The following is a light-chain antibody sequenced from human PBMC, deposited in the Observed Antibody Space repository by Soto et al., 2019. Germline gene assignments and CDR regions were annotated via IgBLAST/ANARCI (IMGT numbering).Light chain of an antibody. V-gene: IGLV2-14*01. Sequence: QSALTQPASVSGSPGQSITVSCAGTSSDVGAYNSVSWYQQHPGQAPNLMIYEVSHRPSGVSNRFSGSKSGNTASLSISGLQTEDEADYYCSSYTSSGTQVFGGWTKLTVL. CDR1: SSDVGAYNS. CDR3: SSYTSSGTQV. J-gene: IGLJ3*02. CDR2: EVS.